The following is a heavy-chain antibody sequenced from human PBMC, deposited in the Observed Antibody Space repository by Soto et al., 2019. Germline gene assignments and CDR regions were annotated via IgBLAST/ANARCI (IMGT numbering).Heavy chain of an antibody. Sequence: QVPLQQWGAGLLKPSETLSLTCAVYGGSFRGYYWSWIRQPPVKGLEWIGEINHSGITNYNPSLKSRVTISVDTSKNKFSLRLSAFTSAHTAVYYCARNYCCKGICYLFFDSWGQGTLVTVSS. CDR1: GGSFRGYY. D-gene: IGHD2-8*01. V-gene: IGHV4-34*01. CDR2: INHSGIT. CDR3: ARNYCCKGICYLFFDS. J-gene: IGHJ4*02.